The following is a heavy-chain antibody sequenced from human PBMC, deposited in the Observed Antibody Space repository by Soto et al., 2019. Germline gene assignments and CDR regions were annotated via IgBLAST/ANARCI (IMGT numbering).Heavy chain of an antibody. CDR1: GGSISSGGYY. Sequence: QVQLQESGPGLVKPSQTLSLTCTVSGGSISSGGYYWSWIRQHPGKGLEWIGYIYHSGTTYYNPSLKSRVTIAVDTSKNQFSRKLTSVTAADTAVYYCARVRRPQLLGWFDPWGQGTLVTVSS. D-gene: IGHD2-2*01. CDR3: ARVRRPQLLGWFDP. V-gene: IGHV4-31*03. CDR2: IYHSGTT. J-gene: IGHJ5*02.